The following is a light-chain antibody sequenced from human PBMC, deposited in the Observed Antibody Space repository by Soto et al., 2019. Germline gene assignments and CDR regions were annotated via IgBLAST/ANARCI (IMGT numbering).Light chain of an antibody. CDR3: QHSYITPLT. Sequence: DIQITQSPSSLSASVGDRVTITCRASQSISSHLNWYQHKPGRPPRLLIFASYILEGGVPSRFSGSGSDTYFTLTIDSLQPEDVATYYCQHSYITPLTFGGGTKVEIK. CDR2: ASY. J-gene: IGKJ4*01. CDR1: QSISSH. V-gene: IGKV1-39*01.